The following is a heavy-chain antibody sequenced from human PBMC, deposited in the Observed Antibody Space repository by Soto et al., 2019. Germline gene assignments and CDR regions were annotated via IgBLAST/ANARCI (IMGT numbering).Heavy chain of an antibody. J-gene: IGHJ4*02. D-gene: IGHD4-17*01. CDR1: GGSISSGNYY. CDR2: ISYSGTT. Sequence: QVQLQESGPGLVKPSQTLSLTCTVSGGSISSGNYYWSWIRQPPGKGLEWIGFISYSGTTHYSASLRSRVSXPLEPSXXQFSLDLRSVTAADTAVYYCATMGTPVTGLYYFDYWGQGTLVTVSS. CDR3: ATMGTPVTGLYYFDY. V-gene: IGHV4-30-4*01.